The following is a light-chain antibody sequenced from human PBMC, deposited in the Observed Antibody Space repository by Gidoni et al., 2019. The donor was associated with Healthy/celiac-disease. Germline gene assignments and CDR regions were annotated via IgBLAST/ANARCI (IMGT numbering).Light chain of an antibody. CDR1: RLRSYY. CDR2: GKN. Sequence: SSALTQDPAVSVALGQTVRITCQGDRLRSYYASWYQPKPGQAPVLVIYGKNNRPSGIPDRFSGSSSGNTASLTITGAQAEDEADYYCNSRDSSGNLVVFGGGTKLTVL. J-gene: IGLJ2*01. CDR3: NSRDSSGNLVV. V-gene: IGLV3-19*01.